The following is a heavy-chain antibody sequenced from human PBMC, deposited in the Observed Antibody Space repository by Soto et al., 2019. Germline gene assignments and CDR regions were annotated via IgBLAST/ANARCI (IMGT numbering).Heavy chain of an antibody. CDR3: ARYSYGTRYWFDP. V-gene: IGHV4-59*01. CDR1: GGSISSYY. Sequence: SETLSLTCTVSGGSISSYYWSWIRQPPGKGLVWIGYIYYSGSTNYNPSLKSRVTISVDTSKNQFSLKLSSVTAADTAVYYCARYSYGTRYWFDPWGQGTLVTVSS. CDR2: IYYSGST. D-gene: IGHD5-18*01. J-gene: IGHJ5*02.